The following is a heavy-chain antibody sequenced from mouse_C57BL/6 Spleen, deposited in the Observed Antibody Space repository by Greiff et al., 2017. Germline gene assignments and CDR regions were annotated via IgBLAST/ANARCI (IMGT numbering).Heavy chain of an antibody. CDR1: GYTFTSYW. Sequence: QVQLKQPGAELVKPGASVKLSCKASGYTFTSYWMQWVKQRPGQGLEWIGEIDPSDSYTNYNQKFKGKATLTVDTSSSTAYMQLSSLTSEDSAVYYCARSAASGTGDYWGQGTTLTVSS. J-gene: IGHJ2*01. CDR2: IDPSDSYT. D-gene: IGHD4-1*01. V-gene: IGHV1-50*01. CDR3: ARSAASGTGDY.